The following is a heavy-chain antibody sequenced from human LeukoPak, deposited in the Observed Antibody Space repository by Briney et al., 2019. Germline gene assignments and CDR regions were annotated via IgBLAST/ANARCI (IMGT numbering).Heavy chain of an antibody. CDR2: IYHSGIT. CDR1: DYSISSGYGYY. D-gene: IGHD5/OR15-5a*01. V-gene: IGHV4-38-2*02. J-gene: IGHJ4*02. CDR3: ATLVSTRYYFDY. Sequence: PSETLSLTCTVSDYSISSGYGYYWGWIRQLPGKGLEWIGNIYHSGITYYNHFNSSLKSRVTISIDTSKNQFSLRLTSVTAADTAVYFCATLVSTRYYFDYWGQGTLVTVSS.